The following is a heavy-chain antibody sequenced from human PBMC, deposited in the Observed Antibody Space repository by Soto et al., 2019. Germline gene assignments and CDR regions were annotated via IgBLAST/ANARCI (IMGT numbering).Heavy chain of an antibody. D-gene: IGHD3-10*01. J-gene: IGHJ3*02. CDR1: GFTFSSHW. CDR3: RRDRGYSASDI. Sequence: EVQLVESGGGLVQPGGSLRLSCAASGFTFSSHWMHWVRQGPGKGPVWVSHINTDGSRTDYADSVKGRFTITRDNAKNTLYLQMNSLRAEDTALYYCRRDRGYSASDIWGQGTMVTVSS. V-gene: IGHV3-74*01. CDR2: INTDGSRT.